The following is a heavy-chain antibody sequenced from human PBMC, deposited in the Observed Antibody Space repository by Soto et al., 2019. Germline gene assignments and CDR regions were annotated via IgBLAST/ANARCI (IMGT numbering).Heavy chain of an antibody. D-gene: IGHD2-15*01. CDR1: GGSFSSFA. CDR3: ARPVASRPCGGKAFAI. CDR2: IIPIFGVA. J-gene: IGHJ3*02. Sequence: QVQLVQSGSEVKKPGSSVKVSCKTSGGSFSSFAISWVRQAPGQGLEWMGGIIPIFGVANYAQFIQSRLSITADRSKTTGYMDLSRLTTEDKCVYYCARPVASRPCGGKAFAIWGLGTTVIDSS. V-gene: IGHV1-69*17.